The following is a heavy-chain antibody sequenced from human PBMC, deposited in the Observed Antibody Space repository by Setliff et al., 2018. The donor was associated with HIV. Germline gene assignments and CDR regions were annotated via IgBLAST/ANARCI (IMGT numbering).Heavy chain of an antibody. CDR1: GGSISSGSYY. V-gene: IGHV4-61*02. CDR2: IYASGST. D-gene: IGHD4-17*01. CDR3: ARHAPGSDYGDAYYFDY. Sequence: SSETLSLTCTVSGGSISSGSYYWSWIRQPAGKGLEWIGRIYASGSTNYNPSLKSRVTTLVDTSKNQFSLKLSSVTAADPAVYYCARHAPGSDYGDAYYFDYWGQGRLVTVSS. J-gene: IGHJ4*02.